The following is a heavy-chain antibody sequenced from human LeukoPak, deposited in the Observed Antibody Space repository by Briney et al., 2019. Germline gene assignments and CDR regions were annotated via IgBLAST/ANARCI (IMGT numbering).Heavy chain of an antibody. Sequence: GGSLRLSCVASGFTFSSYWMGWVRQAPGKGLEWVANIQQDGSEIFYVDSVRGRFTISRDNAKNSLYLQMNTLRAEDTAVYYCAIAHNWNYGTFDYWGQGTLVTVSS. CDR1: GFTFSSYW. D-gene: IGHD1-7*01. J-gene: IGHJ4*02. CDR2: IQQDGSEI. V-gene: IGHV3-7*01. CDR3: AIAHNWNYGTFDY.